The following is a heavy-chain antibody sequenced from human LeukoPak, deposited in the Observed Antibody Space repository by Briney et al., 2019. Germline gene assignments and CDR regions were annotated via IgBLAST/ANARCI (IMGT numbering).Heavy chain of an antibody. CDR3: ARDPPFSSGWYQNYFDY. Sequence: GRSLTLSCAPSGFTFDMYAMHWVRQAPGKGLDWVAVISYDGGNRNYADSVKGRFTISRDNSKNTLYLEMNSLGPEDTAVYYCARDPPFSSGWYQNYFDYWGQGTLVTVSS. V-gene: IGHV3-30*04. J-gene: IGHJ4*02. CDR1: GFTFDMYA. CDR2: ISYDGGNR. D-gene: IGHD6-19*01.